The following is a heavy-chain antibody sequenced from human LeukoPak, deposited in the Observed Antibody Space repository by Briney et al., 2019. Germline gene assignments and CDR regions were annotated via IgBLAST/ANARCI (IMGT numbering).Heavy chain of an antibody. V-gene: IGHV1-18*01. CDR2: ISAYNGNT. J-gene: IGHJ6*02. CDR1: GYTFTSYG. D-gene: IGHD5-12*01. CDR3: AREGDSGYFYYYYGMDV. Sequence: ASVKVSCKASGYTFTSYGISWVRQAPGQGLEWMGWISAYNGNTNYAQKLQGRVTMTTGTSTSTAYMELRSLRSDDTAVYYCAREGDSGYFYYYYGMDVWGQGTTVTVPS.